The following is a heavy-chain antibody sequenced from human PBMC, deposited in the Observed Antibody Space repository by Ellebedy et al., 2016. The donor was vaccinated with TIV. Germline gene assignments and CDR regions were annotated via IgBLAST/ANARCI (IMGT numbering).Heavy chain of an antibody. CDR3: AKARGGSSWYGAPWFDP. V-gene: IGHV1-2*02. CDR1: GYTFTGYY. CDR2: INPDNGGT. Sequence: AASVKVSCKASGYTFTGYYMHWMRQAPGQGLEWMGYINPDNGGTNYAQKFQGRVTMTLDTSISTAYMELSGLRSDDTAVYYCAKARGGSSWYGAPWFDPWGQGTLVTVSS. J-gene: IGHJ5*02. D-gene: IGHD6-13*01.